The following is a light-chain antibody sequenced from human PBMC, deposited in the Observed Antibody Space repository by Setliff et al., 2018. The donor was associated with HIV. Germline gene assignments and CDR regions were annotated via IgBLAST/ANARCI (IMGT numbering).Light chain of an antibody. V-gene: IGLV2-14*03. J-gene: IGLJ1*01. CDR2: DVS. CDR1: SSDIGRYNY. CDR3: CSYASGRTYV. Sequence: QSVLAQPASVSGSPGQSITISCTGTSSDIGRYNYVSWYQQYPGRGPTLVIFDVSERPSGVSNRFSGSKSGNTASLIISGLQPDDEADYYCCSYASGRTYVFGSGTKVTVL.